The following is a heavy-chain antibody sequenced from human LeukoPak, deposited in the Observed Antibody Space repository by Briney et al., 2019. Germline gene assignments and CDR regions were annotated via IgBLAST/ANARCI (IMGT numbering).Heavy chain of an antibody. CDR2: IFSHGET. V-gene: IGHV3-66*04. D-gene: IGHD3-16*01. J-gene: IGHJ5*01. Sequence: QPGGSLRLSCAASGFTVGNNYMNWVRQAPGKGLEWVSLIFSHGETSYADSVKGRFTISRDNSKNTLYLQMNGLRVEDTAVYYCARLNPGYVTAPLDSWGQGMLVTVSS. CDR3: ARLNPGYVTAPLDS. CDR1: GFTVGNNY.